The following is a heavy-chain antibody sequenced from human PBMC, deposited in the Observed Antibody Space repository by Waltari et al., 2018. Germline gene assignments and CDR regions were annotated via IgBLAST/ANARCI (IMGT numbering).Heavy chain of an antibody. CDR3: ATGGWGFYFDY. J-gene: IGHJ4*02. Sequence: EEQLVESGGGLVKPGGSLSLSCAGSGFPFSNYNMNWVRQAPGKGLEWVSSISTTSTYTHYADSVKGRFTISRDNAKNSLFLQMNSLTTEDTAVYYCATGGWGFYFDYWGQGTLLTVSS. V-gene: IGHV3-21*01. CDR2: ISTTSTYT. D-gene: IGHD7-27*01. CDR1: GFPFSNYN.